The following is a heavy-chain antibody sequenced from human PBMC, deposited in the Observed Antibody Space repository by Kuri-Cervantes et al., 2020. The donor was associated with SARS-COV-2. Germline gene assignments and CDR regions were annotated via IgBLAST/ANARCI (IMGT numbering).Heavy chain of an antibody. D-gene: IGHD5-12*01. CDR3: ARSPTSNIVATIIRKSYYYYGMDV. V-gene: IGHV3-48*04. CDR2: ISSSGSTI. J-gene: IGHJ6*02. Sequence: GESLKISCVASGFTFSSYWMSWVRQAPGKGLEWVSYISSSGSTIYYADSVKGRFTISRDNAKNSLYLQMNSLRAEDTAVYYCARSPTSNIVATIIRKSYYYYGMDVWGQGTTVTVSS. CDR1: GFTFSSYW.